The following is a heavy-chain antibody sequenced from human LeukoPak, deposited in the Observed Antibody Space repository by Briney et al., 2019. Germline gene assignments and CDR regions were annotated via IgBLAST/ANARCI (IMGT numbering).Heavy chain of an antibody. Sequence: ASVKVSCKASGYTFTSYAMHWVRQAPGQRLEWMGWINAGNGNTKYSQKFQGRVTITRDTSASTAYMELRSLRSDDTAVYYCARAKLYSKYDYWGQGTLVTVSS. CDR2: INAGNGNT. CDR3: ARAKLYSKYDY. V-gene: IGHV1-3*01. CDR1: GYTFTSYA. D-gene: IGHD3-10*01. J-gene: IGHJ4*02.